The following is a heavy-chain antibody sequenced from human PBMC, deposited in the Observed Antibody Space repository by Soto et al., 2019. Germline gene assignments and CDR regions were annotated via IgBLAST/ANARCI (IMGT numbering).Heavy chain of an antibody. V-gene: IGHV4-59*08. CDR1: AFSISSYY. Sequence: SEXLSLISSFSAFSISSYYLRLGRLPPGKGLEWIGYIYYSGSTNYNPSLKSRVTISVDTSKNQFSLKLSSVTAADTAVYYCAXHYYLSSSWDPTFDYWGQGTLVTVSS. D-gene: IGHD6-13*01. CDR2: IYYSGST. CDR3: AXHYYLSSSWDPTFDY. J-gene: IGHJ4*02.